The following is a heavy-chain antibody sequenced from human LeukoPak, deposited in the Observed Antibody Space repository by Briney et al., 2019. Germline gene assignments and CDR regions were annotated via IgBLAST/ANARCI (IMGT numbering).Heavy chain of an antibody. CDR1: GGSFSGYY. CDR2: INHSGST. J-gene: IGHJ4*02. V-gene: IGHV4-34*01. D-gene: IGHD6-6*01. CDR3: ARARGSSSPRVDY. Sequence: SETLSLTCAVYGGSFSGYYWSWIRQSPGKGLEWIGEINHSGSTHYNPSLKSRVTLSVDTSKNQFSLRLSSVTAADTAVYYCARARGSSSPRVDYWGQGTLVTVSS.